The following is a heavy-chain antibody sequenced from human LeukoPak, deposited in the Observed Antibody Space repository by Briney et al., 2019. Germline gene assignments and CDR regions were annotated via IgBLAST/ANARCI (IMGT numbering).Heavy chain of an antibody. V-gene: IGHV3-74*01. CDR1: EFTFISYW. CDR3: ARANEWSFVY. CDR2: IYTDGSRT. Sequence: GGSLRLSCAAAEFTFISYWMHWGRQAPGKGLLWVSRIYTDGSRTIYADSVKGRFTISRDNTKNTLYLHKNSLRTQDTDVYACARANEWSFVYWAEGALVTVSS. J-gene: IGHJ4*02. D-gene: IGHD3-3*01.